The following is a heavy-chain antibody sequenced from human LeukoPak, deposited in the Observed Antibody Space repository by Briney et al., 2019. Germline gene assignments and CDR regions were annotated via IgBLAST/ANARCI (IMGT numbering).Heavy chain of an antibody. D-gene: IGHD3-10*01. V-gene: IGHV3-23*01. CDR2: ISGSGGST. J-gene: IGHJ4*02. CDR1: GFTFSSYA. CDR3: AKDDNYYGSGSYQDY. Sequence: GGPLRLSCAASGFTFSSYAMSWVRQAPGKGLEWVSAISGSGGSTYYADSVKGRFTISRDNSKNTLYLQMNSLRAEDTAVYYCAKDDNYYGSGSYQDYWGQGTLVTVSS.